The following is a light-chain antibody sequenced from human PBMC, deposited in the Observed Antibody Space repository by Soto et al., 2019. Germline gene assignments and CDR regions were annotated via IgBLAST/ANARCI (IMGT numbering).Light chain of an antibody. Sequence: DIQMTQSPSSLSASIGDRVTITCRASQGIRNDLGWYQQKPGKAPKRLIYAASSLQSGVPSRFSGIGTGTEFTLSFSSLQPEDFANCYCLQNHIYTITFGQGTRLEIK. CDR2: AAS. V-gene: IGKV1-17*01. CDR1: QGIRND. J-gene: IGKJ5*01. CDR3: LQNHIYTIT.